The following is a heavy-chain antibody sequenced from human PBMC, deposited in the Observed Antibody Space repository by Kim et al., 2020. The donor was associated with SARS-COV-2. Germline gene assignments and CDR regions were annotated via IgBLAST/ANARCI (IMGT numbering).Heavy chain of an antibody. CDR2: IYPGDSDT. CDR1: GYSFTSYW. V-gene: IGHV5-51*01. J-gene: IGHJ6*02. D-gene: IGHD2-2*01. CDR3: ARSPDCSSTSCYGKYYYYYGMDV. Sequence: GESLKISCKGSGYSFTSYWIGWVRQMPGKGLEWMGIIYPGDSDTRYSPSFQGQVTISADKSISTAYLQWSSLKASDTAMYYCARSPDCSSTSCYGKYYYYYGMDVWGQGTTVTVSS.